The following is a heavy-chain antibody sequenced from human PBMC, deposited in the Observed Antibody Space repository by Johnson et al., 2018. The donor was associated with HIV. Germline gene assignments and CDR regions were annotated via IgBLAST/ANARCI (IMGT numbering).Heavy chain of an antibody. CDR2: ISYDGSNK. D-gene: IGHD3-10*01. CDR3: ARGVLLWFRELSSLNDAFAI. J-gene: IGHJ3*02. Sequence: QVQLVESGGGVVQPGRSLRLSCAASGFTFSSYAMHWVRQAPGKGLEWVAVISYDGSNKYYADSVKGRFTISRDNSKNMLYLQMNSLRAEDTALYYCARGVLLWFRELSSLNDAFAIWGQGTMVTVSS. CDR1: GFTFSSYA. V-gene: IGHV3-30-3*01.